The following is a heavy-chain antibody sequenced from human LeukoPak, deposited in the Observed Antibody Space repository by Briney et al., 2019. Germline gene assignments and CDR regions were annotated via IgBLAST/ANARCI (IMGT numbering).Heavy chain of an antibody. CDR1: DASMDTHY. CDR2: IFSNGET. CDR3: ARLTVLTGSAYYYYMDV. D-gene: IGHD3-9*01. J-gene: IGHJ6*03. V-gene: IGHV4-59*08. Sequence: SETLSLTCSVSDASMDTHYWIWIRQPPGGGLEWIGYIFSNGETTYSPSLRSRVTISVDTSKRQFSLTLKSVTAADTAVYYCARLTVLTGSAYYYYMDVWGRGTTVTVSS.